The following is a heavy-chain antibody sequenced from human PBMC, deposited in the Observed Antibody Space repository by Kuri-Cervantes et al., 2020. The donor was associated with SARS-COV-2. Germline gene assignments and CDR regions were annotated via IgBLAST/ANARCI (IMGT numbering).Heavy chain of an antibody. V-gene: IGHV3-30*03. J-gene: IGHJ3*02. D-gene: IGHD1-14*01. CDR2: ISYEGSNK. CDR1: GFTFSSYG. Sequence: GESLKISCAASGFTFSSYGMHWVRQAPGKGLEWVASISYEGSNKHYADSVKGRFTISRDNSKNTLYLQMNSLRAEDTAVYYCATKPPGVNDAFDIWGQGTMVTVSS. CDR3: ATKPPGVNDAFDI.